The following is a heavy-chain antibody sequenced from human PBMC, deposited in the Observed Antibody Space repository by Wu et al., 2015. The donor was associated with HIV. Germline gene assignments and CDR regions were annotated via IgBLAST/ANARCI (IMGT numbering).Heavy chain of an antibody. J-gene: IGHJ5*02. V-gene: IGHV1-69*12. Sequence: QVQLVQSGAEVKKPGSSVKVSCKASGGTFSSYAVSWVRQAPGQGLEWMGGIIPIFGTANYAQKFQGRVTITADESTSTAYMELSSLRSEDTAVYYCARGAGYCSSTSCYSGWFDPWGQGTLVTVSS. CDR3: ARGAGYCSSTSCYSGWFDP. CDR2: IIPIFGTA. D-gene: IGHD2-2*01. CDR1: GGTFSSYA.